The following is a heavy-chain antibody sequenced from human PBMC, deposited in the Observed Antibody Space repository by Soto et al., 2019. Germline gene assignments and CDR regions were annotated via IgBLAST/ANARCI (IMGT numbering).Heavy chain of an antibody. D-gene: IGHD5-12*01. J-gene: IGHJ3*02. CDR2: IIPIFGTA. CDR1: GGTFSSYA. CDR3: ARPPPYSGYDGDAFDI. Sequence: QVQLVQSGAEVKKPGSSVMVSCKASGGTFSSYAISWVRQAPGQGLEWMGGIIPIFGTANYAQKFQGRVTITADESTSTAYMELSSLRSEDTAVYYCARPPPYSGYDGDAFDIWGQGTMVTVSS. V-gene: IGHV1-69*12.